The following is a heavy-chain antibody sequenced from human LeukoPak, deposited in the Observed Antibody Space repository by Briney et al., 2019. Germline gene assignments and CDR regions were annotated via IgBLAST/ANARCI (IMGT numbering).Heavy chain of an antibody. CDR3: TRGGELMNF. Sequence: SETLSLTCTVSGASVNSGNYYWTWIRQPAGKRLEWIGRIYTSRTTNYNPSLKSRVTISIDASKNQFSLRLSSVTAADTAVYYCTRGGELMNFWGQGTLVTVSS. J-gene: IGHJ4*02. CDR2: IYTSRTT. V-gene: IGHV4-61*02. CDR1: GASVNSGNYY. D-gene: IGHD1-26*01.